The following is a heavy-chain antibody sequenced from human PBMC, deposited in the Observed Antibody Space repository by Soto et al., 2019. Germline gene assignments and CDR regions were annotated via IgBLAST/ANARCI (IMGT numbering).Heavy chain of an antibody. V-gene: IGHV3-74*01. CDR1: GFTFSGYW. D-gene: IGHD1-26*01. CDR3: ARDYYGVGY. Sequence: VQLEESGGGLVQPGGSLRLSCAASGFTFSGYWMHWVRLVPGKGLVWVSRINGDGSGINYADSVKGRFTISRDNAKSTLYLQMNSLRAEDTAVYYCARDYYGVGYWGQGTLVIVSS. J-gene: IGHJ4*02. CDR2: INGDGSGI.